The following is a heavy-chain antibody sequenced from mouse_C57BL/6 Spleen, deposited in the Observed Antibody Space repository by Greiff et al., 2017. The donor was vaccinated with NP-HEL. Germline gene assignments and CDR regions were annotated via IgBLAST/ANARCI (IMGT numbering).Heavy chain of an antibody. J-gene: IGHJ3*01. CDR1: GFTFSSYT. CDR3: ARHGELGGWFAY. CDR2: ISGGGGNT. D-gene: IGHD4-1*01. Sequence: DVHLVESGGGLVKPGGSLKLSCAASGFTFSSYTMSWVRQTPEKRLEWVATISGGGGNTYYPDSVKGRFTISRDNAKNTLYLQMSSLRSEDTALYYCARHGELGGWFAYWGQGTLVTVSA. V-gene: IGHV5-9*01.